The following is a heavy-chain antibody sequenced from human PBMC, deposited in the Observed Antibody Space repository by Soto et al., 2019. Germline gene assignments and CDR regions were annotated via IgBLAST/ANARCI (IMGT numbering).Heavy chain of an antibody. CDR1: GYTFTGYY. J-gene: IGHJ4*02. Sequence: ASVKVSCKASGYTFTGYYMHWVRQAPGQGLEWMGWINPNSGGTNYAQKFQGRVTMTRDSSISTAYMELSRLRSDDTAVYYCARDLSSASYYFDYWGQGTLVTVSS. V-gene: IGHV1-2*02. CDR3: ARDLSSASYYFDY. CDR2: INPNSGGT.